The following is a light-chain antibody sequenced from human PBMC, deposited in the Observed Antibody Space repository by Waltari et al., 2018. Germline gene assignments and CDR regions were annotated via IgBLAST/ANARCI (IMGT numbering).Light chain of an antibody. Sequence: EIVMTQSPATLSVSPGERATLSCRASQSVGSNLAWYQQKPRQAPRLLIHDASTRATGIPARFSGSGSGTDFTLTISSLQSEDFAVYYCQQYNNWPLTFGGGTKVEIK. CDR3: QQYNNWPLT. CDR2: DAS. J-gene: IGKJ4*01. V-gene: IGKV3-15*01. CDR1: QSVGSN.